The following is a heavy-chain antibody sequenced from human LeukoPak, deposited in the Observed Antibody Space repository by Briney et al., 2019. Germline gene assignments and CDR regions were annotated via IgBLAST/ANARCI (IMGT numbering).Heavy chain of an antibody. CDR3: ARFAAAESTIFGVVTHYSYYGMDV. D-gene: IGHD3-3*01. CDR1: GGSFSGYY. CDR2: INHSGST. J-gene: IGHJ6*02. Sequence: SETLSLTCAVYGGSFSGYYWSWIRQPPGKGLEWIGEINHSGSTNYNPSLKSRVTTSVDTSKNQFSLKLSSVTAADTAVYYCARFAAAESTIFGVVTHYSYYGMDVWGQGTTVTVSS. V-gene: IGHV4-34*01.